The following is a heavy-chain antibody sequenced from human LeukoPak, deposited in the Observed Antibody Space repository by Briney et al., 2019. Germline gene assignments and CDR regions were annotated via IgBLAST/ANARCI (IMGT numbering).Heavy chain of an antibody. J-gene: IGHJ6*03. D-gene: IGHD3-22*01. Sequence: SETLSLTCAVYGGSFSGYYWSWIRQPPGKGLEWIGEINHSGSTNYNPSLKSRVTISVDTSKNQFSLKLSSVTAADTAVYYCARRTGYYDSSGYYSYYYYYYMDVWGKGTTVTISS. V-gene: IGHV4-34*01. CDR3: ARRTGYYDSSGYYSYYYYYYMDV. CDR1: GGSFSGYY. CDR2: INHSGST.